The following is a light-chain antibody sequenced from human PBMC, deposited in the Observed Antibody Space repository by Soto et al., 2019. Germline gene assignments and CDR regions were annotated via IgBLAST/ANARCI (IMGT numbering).Light chain of an antibody. V-gene: IGKV3-20*01. CDR3: QQYDSTPPT. Sequence: EIVLTQSTGTLSLSPGDRATLSCRASQSVNSNYLAWYQRKPGQAPRLLIYGASNRATDIPYRFSASGSGTDFTLTITRLEAEDFAVDYCQQYDSTPPTFGQGTKVE. J-gene: IGKJ1*01. CDR2: GAS. CDR1: QSVNSNY.